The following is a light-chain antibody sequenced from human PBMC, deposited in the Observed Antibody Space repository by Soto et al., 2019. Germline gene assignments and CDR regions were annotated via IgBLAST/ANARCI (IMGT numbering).Light chain of an antibody. CDR1: SGDIGDYKY. V-gene: IGLV2-14*01. Sequence: QSALTQPASVSGSPGQSITISCTGSSGDIGDYKYVSWYKQHPGKAPKLMIYDVSNRPSGVSNRFSASKSGNTASLTISGLQAEDVADYYCSSYTSTNFVIFGGGTNLTVL. J-gene: IGLJ2*01. CDR2: DVS. CDR3: SSYTSTNFVI.